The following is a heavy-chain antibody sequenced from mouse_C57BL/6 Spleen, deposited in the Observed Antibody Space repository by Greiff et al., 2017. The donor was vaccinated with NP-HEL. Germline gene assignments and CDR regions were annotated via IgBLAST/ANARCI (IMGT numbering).Heavy chain of an antibody. V-gene: IGHV1-47*01. CDR2: FHPYNDDT. D-gene: IGHD3-2*02. CDR3: ARDSAGYGAMDY. J-gene: IGHJ4*01. Sequence: VKLQESGAELVKPGASVKMSCKASGYTFTTYPIEWMKQNHGKSLAWIGNFHPYNDDTKYNEKFKGKATLTVEKSSSTVYLELSRLTSDDAAVYYCARDSAGYGAMDYWGQGTSVTVSS. CDR1: GYTFTTYP.